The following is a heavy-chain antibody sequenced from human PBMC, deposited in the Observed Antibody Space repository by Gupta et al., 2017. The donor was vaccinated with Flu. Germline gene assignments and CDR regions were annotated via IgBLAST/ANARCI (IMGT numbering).Heavy chain of an antibody. D-gene: IGHD2-15*01. J-gene: IGHJ4*02. CDR3: ARLGYCSGGSCHGQGDY. Sequence: EVQLVESGGGLVKPGGSLRLSCAASGFTFSSYSMNWVRRAPGKGLEWVSSISSSSSYIYYADSVKGRFTISRDNAKNSLYLQMNSLRAEDTAVYYCARLGYCSGGSCHGQGDYWGQGTLVTVSS. CDR1: GFTFSSYS. CDR2: ISSSSSYI. V-gene: IGHV3-21*01.